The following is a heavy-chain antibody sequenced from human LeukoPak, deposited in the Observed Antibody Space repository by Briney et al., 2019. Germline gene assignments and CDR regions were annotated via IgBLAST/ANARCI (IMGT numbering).Heavy chain of an antibody. CDR3: ARDTGGYYDSSGYYDY. D-gene: IGHD3-22*01. CDR1: GDSVSSNSAA. Sequence: SQTLSLTCAISGDSVSSNSAAWNWIRPSPSRGLEWLGRTYYRSKWYNDYAVSVKSRITINPDTSKNQFSLQLNSVTPEDTAVYYCARDTGGYYDSSGYYDYWGQGTLVTVSS. CDR2: TYYRSKWYN. V-gene: IGHV6-1*01. J-gene: IGHJ4*02.